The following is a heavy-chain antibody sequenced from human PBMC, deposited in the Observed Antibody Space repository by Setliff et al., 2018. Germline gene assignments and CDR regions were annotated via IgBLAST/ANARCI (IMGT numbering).Heavy chain of an antibody. CDR1: GYTFTGYY. D-gene: IGHD3-3*01. CDR3: ARRPRITIFGVVSLSLYGMDV. Sequence: ASVKVSCKASGYTFTGYYMHWVRQAPGQGLEWMGWINPNSGGTNYAQKFQGWVTMTRDTSISTAYMELSRLRSDDTAVYYCARRPRITIFGVVSLSLYGMDVWGQGTTVTVSS. V-gene: IGHV1-2*04. J-gene: IGHJ6*02. CDR2: INPNSGGT.